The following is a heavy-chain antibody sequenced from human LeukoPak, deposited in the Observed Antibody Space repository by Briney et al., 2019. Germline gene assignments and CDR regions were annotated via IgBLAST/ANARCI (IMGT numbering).Heavy chain of an antibody. J-gene: IGHJ4*02. CDR3: AKGGKYSSGWSPFDY. CDR2: ISGSGGST. CDR1: GFTFSSYA. D-gene: IGHD6-19*01. Sequence: GGSLRLSCAASGFTFSSYAMSWVRQAPGKGLEWVSAISGSGGSTYYADSVKGRFTISRDNSKNTLYLQMNSQRAANRAVFYCAKGGKYSSGWSPFDYWGQGTLVTVSS. V-gene: IGHV3-23*01.